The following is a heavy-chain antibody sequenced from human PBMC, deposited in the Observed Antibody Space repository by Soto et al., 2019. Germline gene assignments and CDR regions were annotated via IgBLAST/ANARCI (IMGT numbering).Heavy chain of an antibody. V-gene: IGHV4-59*01. CDR3: ARGRSSGYPNGFDP. J-gene: IGHJ5*02. Sequence: PSETLSLTCTVSGGSISSYYWSWIRQPPGKGLEWIGYIYYSGSTNYNPSLKSRVTISVDTSKNQFSLKLSSVTAADTAVYYCARGRSSGYPNGFDPWGQGTLVTVSS. CDR2: IYYSGST. D-gene: IGHD3-22*01. CDR1: GGSISSYY.